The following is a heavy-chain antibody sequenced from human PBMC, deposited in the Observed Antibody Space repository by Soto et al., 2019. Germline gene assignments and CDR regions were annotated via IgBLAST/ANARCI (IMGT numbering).Heavy chain of an antibody. CDR2: ISSSGSTI. V-gene: IGHV3-11*01. CDR3: ARDMGYCSGGSCYFDY. J-gene: IGHJ4*02. CDR1: GFTFSDYY. Sequence: GGSLRLSCAASGFTFSDYYMSWIRQAPGKGLEWVSYISSSGSTIYYADSVKGRFTISRDNAKNSLYRQMNSLRAEDTAVYYCARDMGYCSGGSCYFDYWGQGTLVTVSS. D-gene: IGHD2-15*01.